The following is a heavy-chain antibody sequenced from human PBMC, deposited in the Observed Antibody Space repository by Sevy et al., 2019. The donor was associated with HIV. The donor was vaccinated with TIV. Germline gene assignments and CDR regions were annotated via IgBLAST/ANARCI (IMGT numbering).Heavy chain of an antibody. D-gene: IGHD4-17*01. J-gene: IGHJ4*02. CDR3: AKGTGDYVSYFDY. CDR2: IDWNGGST. Sequence: GGSLRLSCAASGFIFDDFGMSWVRQVPGKGLEWVSSIDWNGGSTTYADSVKGRFTISRDNSKNTLYLQMNSLRAEDTAVYYCAKGTGDYVSYFDYWGQGTLVTVSS. CDR1: GFIFDDFG. V-gene: IGHV3-20*04.